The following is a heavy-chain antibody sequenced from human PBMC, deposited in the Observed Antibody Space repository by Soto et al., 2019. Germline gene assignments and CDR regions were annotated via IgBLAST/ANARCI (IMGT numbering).Heavy chain of an antibody. CDR1: GDSISSADYY. CDR3: ARQDRVVAEGRWFDP. V-gene: IGHV4-30-4*01. J-gene: IGHJ5*02. Sequence: SETLSLTCTVSGDSISSADYYWSWIRQTPGKGLEWIGHIFYSGTTYYNPSLKSRLTISVDTSKNHFSLRLTSVTAADTAVYYCARQDRVVAEGRWFDPWGQGTLVTVSS. CDR2: IFYSGTT. D-gene: IGHD2-15*01.